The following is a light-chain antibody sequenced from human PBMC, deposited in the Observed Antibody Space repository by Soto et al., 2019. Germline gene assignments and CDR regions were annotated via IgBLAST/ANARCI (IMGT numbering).Light chain of an antibody. Sequence: QPVLTQPPSVSEAPRQRVTISCSGSSSNIGNNAVNWYQQLPGKAPKLLIYYDDLLPSGVSDRFSGSKSGTSASLAISGLQSLDEADYYGAAWDDSLNGLVFGGGTKVTVL. CDR3: AAWDDSLNGLV. CDR1: SSNIGNNA. J-gene: IGLJ3*02. CDR2: YDD. V-gene: IGLV1-36*01.